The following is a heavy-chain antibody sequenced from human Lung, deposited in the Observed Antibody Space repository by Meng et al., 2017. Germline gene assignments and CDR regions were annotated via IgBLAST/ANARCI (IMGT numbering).Heavy chain of an antibody. CDR1: GLTLSDYS. J-gene: IGHJ4*02. Sequence: EVQLVESGGGLVKPGGSLRLSCAASGLTLSDYSMNWVRRAPGKGLEWVSSISESGNYRYYADSVKGRFTVTRDNAKNSLYLQMNSLRAEDTAVYYCARGDGSGSLFENWGQGTLVTVSS. CDR3: ARGDGSGSLFEN. CDR2: ISESGNYR. V-gene: IGHV3-21*01. D-gene: IGHD3-10*01.